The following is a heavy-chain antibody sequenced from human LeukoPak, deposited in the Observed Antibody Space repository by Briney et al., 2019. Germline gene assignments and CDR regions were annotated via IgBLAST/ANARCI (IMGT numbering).Heavy chain of an antibody. D-gene: IGHD3-10*01. CDR1: GGSFSGYY. Sequence: PSETLSLTCAVYGGSFSGYYWSWIRQPAGKGLEWIGRIYTSGSTNYNPSLKSRVTISVDTSKNQFSLKLSSVTAADTAVYYCARHQGITMVRGPWAYWGQGTLVTVSS. CDR2: IYTSGST. J-gene: IGHJ4*02. V-gene: IGHV4-59*10. CDR3: ARHQGITMVRGPWAY.